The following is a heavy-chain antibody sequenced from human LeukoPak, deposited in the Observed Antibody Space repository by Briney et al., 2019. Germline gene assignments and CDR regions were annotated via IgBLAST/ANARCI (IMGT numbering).Heavy chain of an antibody. CDR2: IKQDGSEK. D-gene: IGHD2-21*02. J-gene: IGHJ4*02. V-gene: IGHV3-7*03. Sequence: GGSLRLSCAASGFTFSSYAMSWVRQAPGKGLEWVANIKQDGSEKYYVDSVKGRFTISRDNAKNSLYLQMNSLRAEDTALYYCAKDEVGLGGGDGLFDYWGQGTLVTVSS. CDR1: GFTFSSYA. CDR3: AKDEVGLGGGDGLFDY.